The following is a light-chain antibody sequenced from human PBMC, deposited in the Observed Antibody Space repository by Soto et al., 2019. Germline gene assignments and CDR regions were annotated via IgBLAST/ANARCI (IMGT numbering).Light chain of an antibody. Sequence: QSVLTQPASVSGSPGQSITISCTGTSSDVGSYNLVSWYQQHPGKAPKLMIYEGSKRPSGVSNRFSGSKSGNTASLTISGIQAEDEADYYCCSYAGSSTSVVFGGGTKVTFL. CDR3: CSYAGSSTSVV. V-gene: IGLV2-23*01. CDR2: EGS. CDR1: SSDVGSYNL. J-gene: IGLJ2*01.